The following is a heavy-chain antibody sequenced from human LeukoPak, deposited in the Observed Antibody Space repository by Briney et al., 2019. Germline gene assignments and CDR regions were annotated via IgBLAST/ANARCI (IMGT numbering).Heavy chain of an antibody. V-gene: IGHV3-30*18. CDR1: GFTFSGYA. Sequence: GGSLRLSCAASGFTFSGYAMSWVRQAPGKGLEWAALISYDGSKKYYADSVKGRFTISRDNSKNTLYVQMNSLRAEDTAVYYCAKGAVRSTVVSPEYYFDYWGQGTMVTVSS. CDR2: ISYDGSKK. CDR3: AKGAVRSTVVSPEYYFDY. J-gene: IGHJ4*02. D-gene: IGHD4-23*01.